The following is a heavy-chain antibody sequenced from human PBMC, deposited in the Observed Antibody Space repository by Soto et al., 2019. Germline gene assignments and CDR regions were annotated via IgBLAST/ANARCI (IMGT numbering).Heavy chain of an antibody. CDR2: ITGSGGST. CDR1: GFTFSNYA. CDR3: AKSQVGYFDWGAAFDI. Sequence: EVQLLESGGGLVQPGGSLRLSCAASGFTFSNYAMSWVRQAPGEGLEWVSAITGSGGSTDYADSVKGRFTVSRDNSRNTLYLQMNSLRAEDTAVYSCAKSQVGYFDWGAAFDIWGQGTMVTVSS. D-gene: IGHD3-9*01. J-gene: IGHJ3*02. V-gene: IGHV3-23*01.